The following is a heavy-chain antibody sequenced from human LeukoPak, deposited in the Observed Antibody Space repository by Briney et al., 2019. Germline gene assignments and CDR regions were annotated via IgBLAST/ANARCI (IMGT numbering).Heavy chain of an antibody. J-gene: IGHJ5*02. CDR3: ATGGPVEAAPTWFDP. Sequence: GASVKDSCKASGYIFTGYYMFWVRQAPGQGLEWMGWINPNSGGTKYVQRFQGRVTMTRDTSISTAYMELSSLRSDDTAVYYCATGGPVEAAPTWFDPWGQGTLVTVSS. CDR1: GYIFTGYY. CDR2: INPNSGGT. D-gene: IGHD2-15*01. V-gene: IGHV1-2*02.